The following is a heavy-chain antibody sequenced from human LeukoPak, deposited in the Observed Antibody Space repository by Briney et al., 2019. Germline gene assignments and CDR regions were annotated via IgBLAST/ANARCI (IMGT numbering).Heavy chain of an antibody. CDR1: GGTFGTYG. CDR3: ARDRGTTGSFYFDY. J-gene: IGHJ4*02. V-gene: IGHV1-69*13. D-gene: IGHD4-11*01. Sequence: ASVKVSCKASGGTFGTYGVSWVRQAPGQGLEWMGGIIPLFGTVNYAQTFQGRVTITADESTGTVYLEVSSLRSEDTAVYYCARDRGTTGSFYFDYWGQGTLVTVSS. CDR2: IIPLFGTV.